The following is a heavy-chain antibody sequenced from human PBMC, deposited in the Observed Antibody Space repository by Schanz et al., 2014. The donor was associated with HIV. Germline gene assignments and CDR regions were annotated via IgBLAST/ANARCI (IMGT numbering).Heavy chain of an antibody. CDR3: AKGGFYGDYVSYYYGLDV. CDR2: IDSSSSYK. D-gene: IGHD4-17*01. CDR1: RFTFSVYA. Sequence: EVQLVESGGGLVKPGGSLRLSCAASRFTFSVYAMNWVRQAPGKGLEWVSSIDSSSSYKYYADSVKGRFTISRDNAKNSLYLQMNTLRAEDTAVYYCAKGGFYGDYVSYYYGLDVWGQGTTVTVSS. J-gene: IGHJ6*02. V-gene: IGHV3-21*04.